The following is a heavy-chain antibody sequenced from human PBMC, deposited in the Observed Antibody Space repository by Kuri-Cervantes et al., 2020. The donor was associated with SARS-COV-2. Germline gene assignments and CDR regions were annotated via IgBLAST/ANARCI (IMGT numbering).Heavy chain of an antibody. D-gene: IGHD3-3*01. CDR1: GFTFSSYW. CDR3: ARYGVYYYYYYMDV. J-gene: IGHJ6*03. Sequence: ESLKISCAASGFTFSSYWMSWIRQPPGKGLEWIGEINHSGSTNYNPSLKSRVTISVDTSKNQFSLKLSSVTAADTAVYYCARYGVYYYYYYMDVWGKGTTVTVSS. V-gene: IGHV4-34*01. CDR2: INHSGST.